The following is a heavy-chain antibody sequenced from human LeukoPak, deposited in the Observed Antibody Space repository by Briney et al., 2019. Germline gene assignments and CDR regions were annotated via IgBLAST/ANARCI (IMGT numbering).Heavy chain of an antibody. V-gene: IGHV4-34*01. D-gene: IGHD1-1*01. Sequence: SEPLSLPCAVYGGSFSGYYWSWIRQPTGKGLEWIGEINHSGSTNYNPSLKSRVTISVDTSKNQFSLKLSSVTAADTAVYYCARAQERRGGRWFDPWGQGTLVTVSS. CDR2: INHSGST. J-gene: IGHJ5*02. CDR1: GGSFSGYY. CDR3: ARAQERRGGRWFDP.